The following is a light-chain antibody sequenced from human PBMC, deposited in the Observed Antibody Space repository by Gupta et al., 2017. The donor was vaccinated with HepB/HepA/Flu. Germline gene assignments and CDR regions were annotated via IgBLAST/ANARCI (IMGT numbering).Light chain of an antibody. J-gene: IGLJ1*01. CDR3: QVWDNNSDHPYV. Sequence: SYVLTQPPSVSVAPGQTARMNCGGNNIGTKSVHWYQQKPGQAPVLVVFDTSDRPSGIPERFSGSTSGNTATLTISRVEAGDEADYYCQVWDNNSDHPYVFGTGTKVAVL. V-gene: IGLV3-21*02. CDR1: NIGTKS. CDR2: DTS.